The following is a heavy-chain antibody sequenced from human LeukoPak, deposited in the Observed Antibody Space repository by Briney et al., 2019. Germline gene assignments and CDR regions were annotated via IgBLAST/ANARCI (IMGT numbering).Heavy chain of an antibody. CDR2: IYSGGST. D-gene: IGHD3-10*01. J-gene: IGHJ6*03. CDR1: GFTVSSNY. V-gene: IGHV3-53*01. CDR3: ASGSGSYRTPYYYMDV. Sequence: GGSLRLSCAASGFTVSSNYMSWVRQAPGKGLEWVSVIYSGGSTYYADSVKGRLTISRDNSKNTLYLQMNSLRAEDTAVYYCASGSGSYRTPYYYMDVWGTGTTVTVSS.